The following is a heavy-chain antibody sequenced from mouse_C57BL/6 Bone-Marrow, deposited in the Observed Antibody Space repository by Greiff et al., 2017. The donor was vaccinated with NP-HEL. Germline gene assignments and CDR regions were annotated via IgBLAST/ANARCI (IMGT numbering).Heavy chain of an antibody. J-gene: IGHJ4*01. V-gene: IGHV10-1*01. CDR2: IRSKSNNYAT. Sequence: EVKLVESGGGLVQPKGSLKLSCAASGFSFNTYAMNWVRQAPGKGLEWVARIRSKSNNYATYYADSVKDRFTISRDDSESMLYLQMNNLKTEDTAMYYCVRVPLGAMDYWGQGTSVTVSS. D-gene: IGHD3-3*01. CDR3: VRVPLGAMDY. CDR1: GFSFNTYA.